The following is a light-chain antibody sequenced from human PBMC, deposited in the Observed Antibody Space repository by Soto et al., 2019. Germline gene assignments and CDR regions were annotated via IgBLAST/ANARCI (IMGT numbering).Light chain of an antibody. J-gene: IGKJ4*01. Sequence: DIQMTQSPSSLSASVGDRVTITCRASQGIGIYLAWFQQKAGRAPKSLIYDASSLQSGVPSKFSGSGSGTDFTLTNSSLQPEDFATYYCQQYEAYPLTFGGGTRVEIK. CDR2: DAS. V-gene: IGKV1-16*02. CDR1: QGIGIY. CDR3: QQYEAYPLT.